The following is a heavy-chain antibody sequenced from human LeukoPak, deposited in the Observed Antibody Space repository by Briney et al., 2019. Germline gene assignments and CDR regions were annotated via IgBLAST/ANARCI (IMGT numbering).Heavy chain of an antibody. V-gene: IGHV3-53*01. Sequence: GGSLRLSCAASGFTVSSNYMSWVHQAPGKGLEWVSVIYSGGSTYYADSVKGRFTISRDNSKNTLYLQTNSLRAEDTAVYYCAKGDDFWSGPSAFDIWGQGTMVTVSS. J-gene: IGHJ3*02. CDR3: AKGDDFWSGPSAFDI. D-gene: IGHD3-3*01. CDR1: GFTVSSNY. CDR2: IYSGGST.